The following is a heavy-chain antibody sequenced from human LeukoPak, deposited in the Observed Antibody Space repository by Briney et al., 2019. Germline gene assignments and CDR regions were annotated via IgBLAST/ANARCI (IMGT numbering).Heavy chain of an antibody. Sequence: GGSLRLSCAASGFTFSSYWMSWVRQAPGKGLEWVANIKQDGSEKYYVDSVKGRFTISRDNAKNSLYLQMNSLRAEDTAVYYCARDAEYYYGSGSYRTFDYWGQGTLVTVSS. CDR3: ARDAEYYYGSGSYRTFDY. V-gene: IGHV3-7*01. D-gene: IGHD3-10*01. J-gene: IGHJ4*02. CDR1: GFTFSSYW. CDR2: IKQDGSEK.